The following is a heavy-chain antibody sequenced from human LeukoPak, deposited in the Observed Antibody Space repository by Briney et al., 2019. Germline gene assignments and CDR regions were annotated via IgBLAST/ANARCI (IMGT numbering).Heavy chain of an antibody. V-gene: IGHV3-7*01. CDR1: GFTFSSYW. CDR2: IKQDGSEK. Sequence: PGGSLRLSCEASGFTFSSYWMSWVRQAPGKGLEWVANIKQDGSEKYYVDSVKGRFTISRDNAKNSLYLQMNSLRAEDTAVYYCATRRDYGDYGGYWGQGTLVTVSS. J-gene: IGHJ4*02. D-gene: IGHD4-17*01. CDR3: ATRRDYGDYGGY.